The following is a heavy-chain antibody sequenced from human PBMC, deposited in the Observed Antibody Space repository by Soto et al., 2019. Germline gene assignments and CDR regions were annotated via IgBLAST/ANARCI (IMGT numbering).Heavy chain of an antibody. V-gene: IGHV4-38-2*01. CDR2: IYHSGNT. CDR3: ARVGFDSIFGVVTSFYFDY. J-gene: IGHJ4*02. Sequence: PSETLSLTCAVSGYSISSSYYWGWIRQPPGKGLEWIGSIYHSGNTFYNPSLKSRVTISVDTSKNQFSLNLNSVTAADTAVYYCARVGFDSIFGVVTSFYFDYWGQGTLVTVSS. CDR1: GYSISSSYY. D-gene: IGHD3-3*01.